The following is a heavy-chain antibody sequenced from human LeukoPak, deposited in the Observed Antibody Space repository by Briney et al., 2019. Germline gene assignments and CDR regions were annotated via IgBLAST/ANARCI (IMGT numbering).Heavy chain of an antibody. V-gene: IGHV4-34*01. D-gene: IGHD3-22*01. CDR1: GGSFSGYY. CDR3: ARLGPTYYDKADY. Sequence: SETLSLTCAVYGGSFSGYYWSWIRQPPGKGLEWIGEINHSGSTNYNPSLKSRVTISVDTSKNQFSLKLSSVTAADTAVYYCARLGPTYYDKADYWGQGNLVTVSS. J-gene: IGHJ4*02. CDR2: INHSGST.